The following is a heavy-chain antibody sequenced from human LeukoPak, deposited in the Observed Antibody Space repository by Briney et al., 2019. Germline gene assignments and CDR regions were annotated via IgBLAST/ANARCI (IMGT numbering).Heavy chain of an antibody. CDR3: ARGGSIAALPLYYYMDV. J-gene: IGHJ6*03. CDR1: GGSISSGGYY. V-gene: IGHV4-31*03. Sequence: SETLSLTYTVSGGSISSGGYYWSWIRQHPGKGLEWIGYIYYSGSTYYNPSLKSRVTISVDTSKNQFSLKLSSVTAADTAVYYCARGGSIAALPLYYYMDVWGKGTTVTVSS. CDR2: IYYSGST. D-gene: IGHD6-6*01.